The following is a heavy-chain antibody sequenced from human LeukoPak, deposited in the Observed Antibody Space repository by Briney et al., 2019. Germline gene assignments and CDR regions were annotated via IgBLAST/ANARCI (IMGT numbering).Heavy chain of an antibody. J-gene: IGHJ4*02. CDR3: ARDRPLFYIAAHDY. V-gene: IGHV4-59*12. CDR2: IYYSGST. CDR1: GSSISSYY. D-gene: IGHD6-13*01. Sequence: PSETLSLTCTVSGSSISSYYWSWIRQPPGKGLEWIGYIYYSGSTNYNPSLKSRVTMSVDTSKNQFSLKLSSVTAADTAVYYCARDRPLFYIAAHDYWGQGTLVTVSS.